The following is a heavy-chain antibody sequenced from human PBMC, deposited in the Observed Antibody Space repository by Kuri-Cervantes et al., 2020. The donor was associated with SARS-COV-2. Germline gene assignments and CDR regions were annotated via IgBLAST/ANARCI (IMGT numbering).Heavy chain of an antibody. Sequence: GESLKISCAASGLTFSSYSMHWVRQAPGKGLVWVSRINSDGSTTNYADSVKGRFTISRDNAKNMLYLQMNSLRAEDTAVYYCARHTQGDNWGQGTLVTVSS. CDR1: GLTFSSYS. CDR3: ARHTQGDN. J-gene: IGHJ4*02. CDR2: INSDGSTT. V-gene: IGHV3-74*01.